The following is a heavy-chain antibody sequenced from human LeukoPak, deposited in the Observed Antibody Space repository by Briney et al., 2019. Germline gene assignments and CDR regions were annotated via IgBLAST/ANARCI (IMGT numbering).Heavy chain of an antibody. V-gene: IGHV5-51*01. CDR3: AIFDFLFGEIDNWFDP. J-gene: IGHJ5*02. CDR2: IYPGDSDT. CDR1: GYSFTSYW. D-gene: IGHD3-16*01. Sequence: GASLQISCKGSGYSFTSYWIGWVRQLPGKGLEWMGIIYPGDSDTRYSPSFQGQVTISADKSISTAYLQWSSLKASDTAMYYCAIFDFLFGEIDNWFDPWGQGTQVTVSS.